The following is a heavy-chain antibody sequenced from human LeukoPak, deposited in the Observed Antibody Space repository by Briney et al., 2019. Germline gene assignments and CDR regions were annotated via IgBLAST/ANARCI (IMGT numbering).Heavy chain of an antibody. V-gene: IGHV1-46*01. CDR1: GYTFTHYY. CDR3: ARDPGGNYFGPGTHFAY. CDR2: IDGETGNT. Sequence: ASVNVSCKASGYTFTHYYMHWVRQARGQGLEWMGRIDGETGNTRYAQTFQGRVTMTRDTSASTVYMELSSLRFEDTAVYYCARDPGGNYFGPGTHFAYWGQGALVTVSS. D-gene: IGHD3-10*01. J-gene: IGHJ4*02.